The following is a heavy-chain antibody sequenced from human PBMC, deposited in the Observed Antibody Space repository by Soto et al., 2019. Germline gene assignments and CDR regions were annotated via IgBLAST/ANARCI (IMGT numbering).Heavy chain of an antibody. Sequence: PSETLSLTCAVSGGSISSSNWWSWVRQPPGKGLEWIGEIYHSGSTNYNPSLKSRVTISVDKSKNQFSLKLSSVTAADTAVYYCARIGYDFKDPFDYWGQGTLVTVSS. J-gene: IGHJ4*02. CDR3: ARIGYDFKDPFDY. CDR1: GGSISSSNW. D-gene: IGHD5-12*01. V-gene: IGHV4-4*02. CDR2: IYHSGST.